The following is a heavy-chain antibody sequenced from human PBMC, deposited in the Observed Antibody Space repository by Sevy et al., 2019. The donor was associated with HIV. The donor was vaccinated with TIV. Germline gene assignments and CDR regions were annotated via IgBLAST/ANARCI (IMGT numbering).Heavy chain of an antibody. D-gene: IGHD6-13*01. J-gene: IGHJ4*02. CDR2: IKSKTEGGTT. Sequence: GGSLRLSCAASGFTFSNAWMSWVRQAPGKGLEWVGRIKSKTEGGTTDYAATVKVRFTISRADSKNKLYLQMNSLKTEDTAVYYCSTVYSSSSYYFDYWGQETLVTFSS. CDR1: GFTFSNAW. CDR3: STVYSSSSYYFDY. V-gene: IGHV3-15*01.